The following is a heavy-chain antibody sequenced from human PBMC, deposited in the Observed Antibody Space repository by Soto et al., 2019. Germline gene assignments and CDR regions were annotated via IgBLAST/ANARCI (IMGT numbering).Heavy chain of an antibody. J-gene: IGHJ6*02. V-gene: IGHV3-33*01. CDR3: ARDGTPQRFMDKNYYNYYSGTDA. CDR1: GFSFSFYG. D-gene: IGHD3-3*01. CDR2: IWYDGTSK. Sequence: QMQLVECGGGVVQPGGSLRLSCGSSGFSFSFYGMHWVRQAPGKGLEWVAFIWYDGTSKFYADSVKGRFTISRDNSKTTLFLEMNSLRAEDTAGYYCARDGTPQRFMDKNYYNYYSGTDAWGQSTTVLVSS.